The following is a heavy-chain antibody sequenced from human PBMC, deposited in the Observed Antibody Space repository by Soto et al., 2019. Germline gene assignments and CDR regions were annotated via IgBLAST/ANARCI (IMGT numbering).Heavy chain of an antibody. Sequence: GSLRLSCAASGFTFSSYAMHWVRQAPGKGLEWVAVISYDGSNKYYADSVKGRFTISRDNSKNTLYLQMNSLRAEDTAVYYCARAEYTGSWTAERDYWGQGTLVTVSS. CDR2: ISYDGSNK. J-gene: IGHJ4*02. D-gene: IGHD6-13*01. V-gene: IGHV3-30-3*01. CDR1: GFTFSSYA. CDR3: ARAEYTGSWTAERDY.